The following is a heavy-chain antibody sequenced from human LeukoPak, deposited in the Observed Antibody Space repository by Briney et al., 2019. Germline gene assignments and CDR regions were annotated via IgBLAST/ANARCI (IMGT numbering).Heavy chain of an antibody. CDR1: GFTFSSFA. V-gene: IGHV3-23*01. Sequence: GSLRLSCAASGFTFSSFAMTWVRQTPGKGLEWVSSISGSGGSTFYADSVKGRFTISRDNSKSTLFLQMNSLRAEDTAVYYCANTPYCTSTSCWGGTFDYLGQGTLVTVSS. J-gene: IGHJ4*02. CDR3: ANTPYCTSTSCWGGTFDY. D-gene: IGHD2-2*01. CDR2: ISGSGGST.